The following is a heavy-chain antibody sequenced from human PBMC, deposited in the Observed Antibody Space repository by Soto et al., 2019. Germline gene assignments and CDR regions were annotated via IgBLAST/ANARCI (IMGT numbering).Heavy chain of an antibody. J-gene: IGHJ4*02. D-gene: IGHD4-17*01. CDR1: GFTFDDYG. CDR3: ARDVAYGDYVAGYFDY. CDR2: INWNGGST. V-gene: IGHV3-20*04. Sequence: EVQLVESGGGVVRPGGSLRLSCAASGFTFDDYGMSWVRQAPGKGLEWVSGINWNGGSTGYADSVKGRFTISRDNAKNSLYLQMNSQRAEDTALYYCARDVAYGDYVAGYFDYWGQGTLVTVSS.